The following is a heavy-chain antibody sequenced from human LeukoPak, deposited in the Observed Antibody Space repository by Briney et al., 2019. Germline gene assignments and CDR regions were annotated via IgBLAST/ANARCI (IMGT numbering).Heavy chain of an antibody. V-gene: IGHV3-30*03. CDR2: ISYDGSNK. J-gene: IGHJ4*02. CDR1: GFTFSSYG. Sequence: GGSLRLSCAASGFTFSSYGMHWVRQAPGKGLEWVAVISYDGSNKYYADSVKGRFTISRDNSKNTLYLQMNSLRAEDTAVYYCAGHSYSSSWFDYWGQGTLVTVSS. D-gene: IGHD6-13*01. CDR3: AGHSYSSSWFDY.